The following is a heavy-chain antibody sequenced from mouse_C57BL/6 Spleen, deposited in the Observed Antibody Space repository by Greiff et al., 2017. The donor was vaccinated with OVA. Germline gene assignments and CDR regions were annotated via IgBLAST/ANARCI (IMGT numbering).Heavy chain of an antibody. CDR1: GFTFSDYY. CDR2: INYDGSST. Sequence: EVQLQESEGGLVQPGSSMKLSCTASGFTFSDYYMAWVRQVPEKGLEWVANINYDGSSTYYLDSLKSRFIISRDNAKNILYLQMSSLKSEDTATYYCARELRSFFDYWGQGTTLTVSS. D-gene: IGHD1-1*01. V-gene: IGHV5-16*01. CDR3: ARELRSFFDY. J-gene: IGHJ2*01.